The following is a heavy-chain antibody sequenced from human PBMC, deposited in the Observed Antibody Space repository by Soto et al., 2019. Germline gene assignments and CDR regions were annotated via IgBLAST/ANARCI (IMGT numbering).Heavy chain of an antibody. Sequence: LSLTCTVSGGSISSGGYYWSWIRQHPGKGLEWIGYIYYSGSTYYNPSLKSRVTISVDTSKNQFSLKLSSVTAADTAVYYCARVPMVRGVIDYWGQGTLVTVSS. V-gene: IGHV4-31*03. D-gene: IGHD3-10*01. CDR3: ARVPMVRGVIDY. J-gene: IGHJ4*02. CDR1: GGSISSGGYY. CDR2: IYYSGST.